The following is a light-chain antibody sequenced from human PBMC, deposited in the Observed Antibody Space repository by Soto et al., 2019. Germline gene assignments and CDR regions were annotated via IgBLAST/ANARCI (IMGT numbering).Light chain of an antibody. CDR3: QQYADLPYT. Sequence: EIVLTQSPGTLSLSPGERATLSCMASQTLTTRFLAWYQQKPGQAPRLLIYGASSRATGIPDRFSGSGSGKEYTLTISRLEPEDFTVYSCQQYADLPYTFGQGTTLEI. CDR2: GAS. J-gene: IGKJ2*01. CDR1: QTLTTRF. V-gene: IGKV3-20*01.